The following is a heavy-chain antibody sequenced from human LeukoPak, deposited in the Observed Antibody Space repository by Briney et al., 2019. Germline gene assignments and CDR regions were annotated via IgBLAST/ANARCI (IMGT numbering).Heavy chain of an antibody. CDR3: AKDPDPRYWYFDL. V-gene: IGHV3-23*01. Sequence: GGSLRLSCAASGFSFSTYAMSWVRQAPGKGLEWVSTITGSGGSTYYADSVKGRSTISRDNSKNTLYLQMNSLRAEDTAVYYCAKDPDPRYWYFDLWGRGTLVTVSS. CDR2: ITGSGGST. J-gene: IGHJ2*01. CDR1: GFSFSTYA.